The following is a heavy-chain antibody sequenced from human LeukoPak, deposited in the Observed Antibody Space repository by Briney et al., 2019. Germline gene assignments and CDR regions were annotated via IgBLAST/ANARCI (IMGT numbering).Heavy chain of an antibody. J-gene: IGHJ4*02. Sequence: GGSLRLSCAASGFTFSSYGMHWVRQAPGKGLEWVAVISYDGSNKYYADSVKGRFTISRDNSKNTLYLQMNSLRAEDTAVYYCAKDRSSGWYAGLDYWGQGTLVTVS. CDR3: AKDRSSGWYAGLDY. V-gene: IGHV3-30*18. D-gene: IGHD6-19*01. CDR1: GFTFSSYG. CDR2: ISYDGSNK.